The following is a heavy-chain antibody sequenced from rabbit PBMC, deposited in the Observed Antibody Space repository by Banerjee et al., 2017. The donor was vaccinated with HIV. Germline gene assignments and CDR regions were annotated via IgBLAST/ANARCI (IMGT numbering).Heavy chain of an antibody. Sequence: QEQLEESGGDLVQPEGSLTLTCTASGFSFSDIYWISWVRQAPGKGLEWIAYIYTAGGSSHYASWAKGRFTITRSTSLNTVTLQLNSLTAADTATYFCARLTSGAFNLWGPGTLVTVS. V-gene: IGHV1S45*01. CDR1: GFSFSDIYW. CDR3: ARLTSGAFNL. D-gene: IGHD1-1*01. J-gene: IGHJ4*01. CDR2: IYTAGGSS.